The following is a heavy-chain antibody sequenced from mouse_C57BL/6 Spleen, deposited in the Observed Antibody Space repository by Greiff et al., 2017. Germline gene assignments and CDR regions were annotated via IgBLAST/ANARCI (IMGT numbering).Heavy chain of an antibody. D-gene: IGHD1-1*01. Sequence: VQLKESGAELVRPGASVKLSCTASGFNIKDDYMHWVKQRPEQGLEWIGWIDPENGDTEYASKFQGKATITADTSSNTAYLQLSSLTSEDTAVYYCTLLYGSSFLFAYWGQGTLVTVSA. J-gene: IGHJ3*01. CDR1: GFNIKDDY. V-gene: IGHV14-4*01. CDR2: IDPENGDT. CDR3: TLLYGSSFLFAY.